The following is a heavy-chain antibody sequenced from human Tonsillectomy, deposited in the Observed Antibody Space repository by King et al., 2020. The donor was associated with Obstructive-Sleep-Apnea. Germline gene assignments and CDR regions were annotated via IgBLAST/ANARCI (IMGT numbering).Heavy chain of an antibody. D-gene: IGHD3-22*01. CDR3: ARVLGAYYYDSSGYYYWDY. J-gene: IGHJ4*02. CDR2: IKQDGSEK. Sequence: VQLVESGGGLVQPGGSLRLSCAASGFTFSSYWMSWVRQAPGKGLEWVANIKQDGSEKYYVDSVKGRFTISRDNAKNLLYLQMNSLRAEDTAVYYCARVLGAYYYDSSGYYYWDYWGQGTLVTVSS. V-gene: IGHV3-7*01. CDR1: GFTFSSYW.